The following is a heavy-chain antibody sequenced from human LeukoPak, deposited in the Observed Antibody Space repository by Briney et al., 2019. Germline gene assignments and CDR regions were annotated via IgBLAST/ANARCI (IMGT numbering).Heavy chain of an antibody. D-gene: IGHD2-2*01. J-gene: IGHJ4*02. V-gene: IGHV4-61*09. CDR2: MYTSGST. CDR3: ARGRRHCNSTSCYQEDY. Sequence: ASQTLSLTCTVSGGSISSATYYWSWIRQPAGKGLEWIGHMYTSGSTNYNPSLKSRVTISVDTSKNRSSLKLNSVTASDTAVYYCARGRRHCNSTSCYQEDYWGQGTLVTVSA. CDR1: GGSISSATYY.